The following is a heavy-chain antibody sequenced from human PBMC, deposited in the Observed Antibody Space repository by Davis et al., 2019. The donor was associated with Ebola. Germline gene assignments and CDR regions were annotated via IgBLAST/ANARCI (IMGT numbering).Heavy chain of an antibody. J-gene: IGHJ3*02. CDR2: IYYSGST. D-gene: IGHD3-9*01. CDR3: ARDRRRYFDWLLLTSDAFDI. V-gene: IGHV4-59*12. Sequence: SETLSLTCTVSGGSISSYYWSWIRQPPGKGLEWIGYIYYSGSTNYNPSLKSRVTISVDTSKNQFSLKLSSVTAADTAVYYCARDRRRYFDWLLLTSDAFDIWGQGTMVTVSS. CDR1: GGSISSYY.